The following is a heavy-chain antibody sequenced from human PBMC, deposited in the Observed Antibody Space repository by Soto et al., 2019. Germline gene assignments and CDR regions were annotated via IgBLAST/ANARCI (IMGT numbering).Heavy chain of an antibody. V-gene: IGHV1-3*01. CDR1: GYTFTSYA. D-gene: IGHD4-17*01. CDR3: AKPLSPRYGNYYYVMDV. J-gene: IGHJ6*04. Sequence: ASVKVSCKASGYTFTSYAMHWVRQAPGQRLEWMGWINAGNGNTKYSQKFQGRVTITRDTSASTAYMELSSLRSEDTAVYYCAKPLSPRYGNYYYVMDVWGKGTTVTVSS. CDR2: INAGNGNT.